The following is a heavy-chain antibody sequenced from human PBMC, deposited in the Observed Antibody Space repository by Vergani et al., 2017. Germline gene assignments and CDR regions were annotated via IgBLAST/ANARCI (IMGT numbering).Heavy chain of an antibody. V-gene: IGHV1-69*12. Sequence: QVQLVQSGAEVKKPGSSVKVSCKASGGTFSSYAISWVRQAPGQGLEWMGGIIPIFGTANYAQKFQGRVTITADESTSTAYMELSSLRSEDTAVYYCARDSVGGPNCSGGSCYELSWFDPWGQGTLVTVSS. D-gene: IGHD2-15*01. CDR3: ARDSVGGPNCSGGSCYELSWFDP. CDR1: GGTFSSYA. CDR2: IIPIFGTA. J-gene: IGHJ5*02.